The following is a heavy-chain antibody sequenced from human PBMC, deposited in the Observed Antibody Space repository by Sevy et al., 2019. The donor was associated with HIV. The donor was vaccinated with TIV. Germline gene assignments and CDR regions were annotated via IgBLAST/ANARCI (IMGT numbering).Heavy chain of an antibody. V-gene: IGHV4-34*01. Sequence: SETLSLTCAVYGGSFSGYYWSWIRQPPGKGLEWIGEINHSGSTNYNPSLKSRVTISVDTSKNQFSLKLSSVTAADTAVYYCARARGSLRLNWFDPWGQGTLVTVSS. CDR3: ARARGSLRLNWFDP. J-gene: IGHJ5*02. CDR2: INHSGST. CDR1: GGSFSGYY. D-gene: IGHD5-12*01.